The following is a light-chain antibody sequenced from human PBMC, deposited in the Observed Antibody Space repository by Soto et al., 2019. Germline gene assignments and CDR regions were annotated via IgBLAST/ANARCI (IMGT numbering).Light chain of an antibody. CDR1: QSVRSN. Sequence: EIVMTQSPVTLSVSPGGAATLACSASQSVRSNLAWYQQKPGQAPRLLMYDASTRATGIPARFSGSGSGTEFTLTVSSLQSEDFAVYYCQQYNYWPPWTFGQGTKVDIK. J-gene: IGKJ1*01. CDR2: DAS. V-gene: IGKV3D-15*01. CDR3: QQYNYWPPWT.